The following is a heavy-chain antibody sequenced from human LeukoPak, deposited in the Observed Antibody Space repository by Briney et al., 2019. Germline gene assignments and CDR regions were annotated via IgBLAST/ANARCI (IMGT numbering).Heavy chain of an antibody. CDR3: ARLSMGSYYDFWSGYYIERYYFDY. CDR1: GGSISSYY. Sequence: TAPETLSLTCTVSGGSISSYYWSWIRQPPGKGLEWIGYIYYSGSTYYNPSLKSRVTISVDTSKNQFSLKLSSVTAADTAVYYCARLSMGSYYDFWSGYYIERYYFDYWGQGTLVTVSS. D-gene: IGHD3-3*01. V-gene: IGHV4-59*08. CDR2: IYYSGST. J-gene: IGHJ4*02.